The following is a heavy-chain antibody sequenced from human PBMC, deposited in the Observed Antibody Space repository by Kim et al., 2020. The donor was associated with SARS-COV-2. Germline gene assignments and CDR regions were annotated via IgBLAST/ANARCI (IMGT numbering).Heavy chain of an antibody. D-gene: IGHD6-19*01. CDR3: AKDSHGWYATPAFGFDP. CDR1: GFTFSSYA. CDR2: ISGSDANT. V-gene: IGHV3-23*01. J-gene: IGHJ5*02. Sequence: GGSLRLSCAASGFTFSSYAMSWVRQAPGKGLEWVSAISGSDANTYYADSVKGRFTISRDTSKNTLYLEVNSLRAEDTAVYYCAKDSHGWYATPAFGFDPWGQGTLVIVSS.